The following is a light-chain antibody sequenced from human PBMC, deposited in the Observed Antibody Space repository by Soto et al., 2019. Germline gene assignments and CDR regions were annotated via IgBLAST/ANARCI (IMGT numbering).Light chain of an antibody. J-gene: IGLJ3*02. Sequence: QSVLTQPPSVSGAPGQRVTISCTGSSSNIGAGYDVHWYQQLPGTAPKLLIYGNSNRPSGVPDRFSGSKSGTSASLAITGLGGEDEAVYYCQSYDSSLGGWVFGGGTKLTVL. CDR1: SSNIGAGYD. CDR3: QSYDSSLGGWV. V-gene: IGLV1-40*01. CDR2: GNS.